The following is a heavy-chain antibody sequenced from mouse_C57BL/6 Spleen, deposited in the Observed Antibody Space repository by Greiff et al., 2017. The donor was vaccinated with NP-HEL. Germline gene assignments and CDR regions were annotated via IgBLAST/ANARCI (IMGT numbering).Heavy chain of an antibody. V-gene: IGHV1-15*01. Sequence: QVQLQQSGAELVRPEASVTLSCKASGYTFTDYEMHWVKQTPVHGLEWIGAIDPETGGTAYNQKFKGKAILTADKSSSTAYMELRSLTSEDSAVYYCTTTTVVATRYFDVWGTGTTVTVSS. D-gene: IGHD1-1*01. CDR1: GYTFTDYE. CDR3: TTTTVVATRYFDV. CDR2: IDPETGGT. J-gene: IGHJ1*03.